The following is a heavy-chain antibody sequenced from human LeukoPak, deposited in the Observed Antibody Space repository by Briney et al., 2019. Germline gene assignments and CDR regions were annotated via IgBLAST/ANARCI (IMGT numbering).Heavy chain of an antibody. CDR3: ARSGVPRAWFDP. CDR2: IYYSGST. Sequence: PSETLSLTRTVSGGSISSDFWSWSRQPPGKGLEWIGYIYYSGSTNYNPSLKSGVTISVDTSKNQFSLKLSSVTAADTAVYYCARSGVPRAWFDPWGQGALGTASS. CDR1: GGSISSDF. D-gene: IGHD2-2*01. J-gene: IGHJ5*02. V-gene: IGHV4-59*01.